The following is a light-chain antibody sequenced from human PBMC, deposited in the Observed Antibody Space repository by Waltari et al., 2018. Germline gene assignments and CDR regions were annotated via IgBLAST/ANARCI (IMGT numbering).Light chain of an antibody. CDR2: DVS. CDR1: SRDVGNYDW. J-gene: IGLJ1*01. CDR3: TSYTSSHSLV. V-gene: IGLV2-14*03. Sequence: QSALTQPAPVSGSPGQSITISCTGTSRDVGNYDWVSWYQQHPGKAPKVVIFDVSYRPSGVSNRFSGSKSGNTASLTISGLQAEDEADYYCTSYTSSHSLVFGTGTKVTVL.